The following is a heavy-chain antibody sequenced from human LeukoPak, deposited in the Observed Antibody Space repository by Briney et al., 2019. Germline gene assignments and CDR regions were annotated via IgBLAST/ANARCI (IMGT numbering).Heavy chain of an antibody. Sequence: SETLSLTCTVSGYSISTGYYWSWIRQPPGKGLEWIGEINHSGSTNYNPSLKSRVTISVDTSKNQFSLKLSSVTAADTAVYYCARLSPGWFRRHAFDYWGQGTLVTVSS. V-gene: IGHV4-34*01. D-gene: IGHD2-15*01. CDR2: INHSGST. J-gene: IGHJ4*02. CDR1: GYSISTGYY. CDR3: ARLSPGWFRRHAFDY.